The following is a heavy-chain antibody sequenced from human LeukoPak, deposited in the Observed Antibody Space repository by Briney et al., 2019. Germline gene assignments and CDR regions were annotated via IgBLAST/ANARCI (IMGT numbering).Heavy chain of an antibody. CDR3: AKDQQQLVPYYYYYYGMDV. J-gene: IGHJ6*02. D-gene: IGHD6-13*01. V-gene: IGHV3-23*01. Sequence: GGSLRLSCAASGFTFSSYAMSWVRQAPGKGLEWVSAISGSGGSTYYADSVKGRFTISRDSSKNTLYLQMNSLRAEDAAVYYCAKDQQQLVPYYYYYYGMDVWGQGTTVTVSS. CDR1: GFTFSSYA. CDR2: ISGSGGST.